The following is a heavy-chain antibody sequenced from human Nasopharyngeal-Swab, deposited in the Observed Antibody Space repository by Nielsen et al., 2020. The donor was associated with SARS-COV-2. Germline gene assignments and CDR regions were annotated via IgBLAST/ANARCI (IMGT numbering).Heavy chain of an antibody. CDR1: EFTFSLYA. V-gene: IGHV3-30*02. Sequence: GESLKISCVASEFTFSLYAMHWVRQAPGKGLEWVAFIAHDASNEYYGDSVKGRFSISRDSSKNTLYLQMDSLRGEDTAVYYCARDAPAHYGAFYWGRGTLVTVSS. CDR3: ARDAPAHYGAFY. CDR2: IAHDASNE. J-gene: IGHJ4*02. D-gene: IGHD4-17*01.